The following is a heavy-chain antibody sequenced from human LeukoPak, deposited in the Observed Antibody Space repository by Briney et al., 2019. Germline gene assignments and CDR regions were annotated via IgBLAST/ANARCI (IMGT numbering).Heavy chain of an antibody. V-gene: IGHV4-61*02. CDR2: IYTSGST. Sequence: SETLSLTCTVSGGSISSGSYYWSWIRQPAGKGLEWIGRIYTSGSTNYNPSLKSRVTISVDTSKNQFSLKLRSVTAADTAVYFCVRERQGAADLRLFDYWGQGTLVTVSS. CDR1: GGSISSGSYY. CDR3: VRERQGAADLRLFDY. J-gene: IGHJ4*02. D-gene: IGHD5-12*01.